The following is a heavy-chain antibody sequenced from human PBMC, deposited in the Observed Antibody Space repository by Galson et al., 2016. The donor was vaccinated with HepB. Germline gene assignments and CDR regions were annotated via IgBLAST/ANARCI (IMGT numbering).Heavy chain of an antibody. CDR3: TTWLSHHFDY. J-gene: IGHJ4*02. V-gene: IGHV3-23*01. Sequence: SLRLSCAASGFTFRNYALSWVRRAPGKGLEWVSHIDGPSPKNHYVDSVRGRFSIYRDNSRDTLYLQMDSLTAEDAAIYYCTTWLSHHFDYWGQGTRVTVSS. CDR2: IDGPSPKN. D-gene: IGHD1-1*01. CDR1: GFTFRNYA.